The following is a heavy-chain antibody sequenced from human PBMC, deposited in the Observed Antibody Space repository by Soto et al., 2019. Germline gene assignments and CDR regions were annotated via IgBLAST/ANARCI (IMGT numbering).Heavy chain of an antibody. CDR3: AGEYCSGGSCPLYYGMDV. D-gene: IGHD2-15*01. CDR1: GYTFTSYA. V-gene: IGHV1-3*01. CDR2: INAGNGNT. Sequence: QVQLVQSGAEVKKPGASVKVSCKASGYTFTSYAMHWVRQAPGQRLEWMGWINAGNGNTKYSQKFQGRVTITRDTAGSTADMELSSLRSEDTAVYYCAGEYCSGGSCPLYYGMDVWGQGTTVTVSS. J-gene: IGHJ6*02.